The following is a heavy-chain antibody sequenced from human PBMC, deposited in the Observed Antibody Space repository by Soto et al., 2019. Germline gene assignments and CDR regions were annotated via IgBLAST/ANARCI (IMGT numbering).Heavy chain of an antibody. Sequence: YTLYLPCTLARDSISSGHSWGWIRQPAGKGLEWIGSSFHTGSTYYNPSLKSRVTLSVDTSNKQFSLKLSSVTAADSAVYFCATLPRLDGMDVWGQGTPVPVSS. D-gene: IGHD6-25*01. CDR1: RDSISSGHS. V-gene: IGHV4-38-2*02. J-gene: IGHJ6*02. CDR2: SFHTGST. CDR3: ATLPRLDGMDV.